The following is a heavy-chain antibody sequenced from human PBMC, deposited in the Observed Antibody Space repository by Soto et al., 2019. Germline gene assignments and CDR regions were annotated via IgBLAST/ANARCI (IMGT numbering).Heavy chain of an antibody. J-gene: IGHJ4*02. V-gene: IGHV3-53*01. CDR1: GFTFSSYS. CDR2: IYSGGST. Sequence: GGSLRLSCAASGFTFSSYSMNWVRQAPGKGLEWVSVIYSGGSTHYADSVKGRFTISRDNSKNTLYLQMNSLRAEDTAVYYCARGVLGYCSGGSCKFHYFDYWGQGTLVTVS. CDR3: ARGVLGYCSGGSCKFHYFDY. D-gene: IGHD2-15*01.